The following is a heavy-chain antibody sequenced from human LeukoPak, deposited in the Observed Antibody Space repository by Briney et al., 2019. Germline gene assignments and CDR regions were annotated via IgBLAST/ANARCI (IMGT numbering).Heavy chain of an antibody. J-gene: IGHJ4*02. V-gene: IGHV3-64*01. Sequence: GGSLRLPCAASGFTFSSYTIHWVRQAPGKGLEYVSAISGNGGDTYYANSVKGRFTISRDNSKNTLYLQMGSLRPEDMAVYYCAREFPGYSYGSFDYWGQGTLVVVSS. CDR2: ISGNGGDT. CDR3: AREFPGYSYGSFDY. CDR1: GFTFSSYT. D-gene: IGHD5-18*01.